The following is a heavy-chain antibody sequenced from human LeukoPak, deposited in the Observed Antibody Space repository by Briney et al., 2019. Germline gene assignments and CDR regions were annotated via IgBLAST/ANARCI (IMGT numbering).Heavy chain of an antibody. V-gene: IGHV4-31*03. CDR3: ARDQDYYDSSGYPQYHYFDY. J-gene: IGHJ4*02. CDR1: GGSISSGGYY. D-gene: IGHD3-22*01. Sequence: SETLSLTCTVSGGSISSGGYYWSWIRQHPGKGLEWIGYIYYSGSTYYNPSLKSRVTISVDTSKNQFSLKLSSVTAADTAVYYCARDQDYYDSSGYPQYHYFDYWGQGTLVTVSS. CDR2: IYYSGST.